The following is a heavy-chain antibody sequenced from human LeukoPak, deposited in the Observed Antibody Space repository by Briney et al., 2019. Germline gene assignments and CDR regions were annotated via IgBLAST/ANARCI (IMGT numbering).Heavy chain of an antibody. V-gene: IGHV3-11*01. CDR2: ISSSGSTI. CDR1: GFTFSDYY. D-gene: IGHD3-10*01. J-gene: IGHJ4*02. Sequence: PGGSLRLSCAATGFTFSDYYRSWIRQAPGKGLEWVSYISSSGSTIYYADSVKGRFTISRDNAKNSLYLQMNSLRAEDTAVYYCARDSMVRGVIDKYYFDYWGQGTLVTVSS. CDR3: ARDSMVRGVIDKYYFDY.